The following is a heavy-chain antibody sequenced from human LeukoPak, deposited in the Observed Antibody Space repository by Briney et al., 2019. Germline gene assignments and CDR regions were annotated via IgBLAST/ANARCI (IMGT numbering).Heavy chain of an antibody. V-gene: IGHV1-69*13. D-gene: IGHD4-17*01. CDR3: AREFTVTTGYGMDV. J-gene: IGHJ6*02. Sequence: GASVKVSCKASGGTFSSYAISWVRQAPGQGLDWMGGIIPIFGTANYAQKFQGRVTITADESTSTAYMELRSLRSDDTAVYYCAREFTVTTGYGMDVWGQGTTVTVSS. CDR2: IIPIFGTA. CDR1: GGTFSSYA.